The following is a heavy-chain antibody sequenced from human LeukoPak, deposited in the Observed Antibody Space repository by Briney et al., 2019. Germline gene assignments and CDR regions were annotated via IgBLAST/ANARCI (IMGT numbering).Heavy chain of an antibody. CDR2: ISYDGSNK. D-gene: IGHD5-18*01. Sequence: GGSLRLSCVASGFTFSRHGMHWVRQAPGKGLEWVAVISYDGSNKYYADSVKGRFTISRDNSKNTLYLQMNSLRAKDTAVYYCAKGTAMVLHARMDVWGQGTTVTVSS. CDR1: GFTFSRHG. CDR3: AKGTAMVLHARMDV. V-gene: IGHV3-30*18. J-gene: IGHJ6*02.